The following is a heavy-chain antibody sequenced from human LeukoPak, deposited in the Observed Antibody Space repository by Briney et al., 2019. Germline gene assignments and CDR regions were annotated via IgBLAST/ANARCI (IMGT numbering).Heavy chain of an antibody. CDR2: ISYDGSNK. CDR1: GFTFSSNA. CDR3: ARSAAAGRIVATFGY. J-gene: IGHJ4*02. D-gene: IGHD5-12*01. V-gene: IGHV3-30*04. Sequence: GGSLRLSCAASGFTFSSNAMHWVRQAPGKGLEWVAIISYDGSNKYYADSVKGRFTISRDKSKNTLYLQMNSLRGEDTAVYYCARSAAAGRIVATFGYWGQGTLVTVSS.